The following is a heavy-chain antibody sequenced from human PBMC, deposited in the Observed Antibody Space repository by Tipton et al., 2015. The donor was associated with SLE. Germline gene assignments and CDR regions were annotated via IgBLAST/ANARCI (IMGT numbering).Heavy chain of an antibody. D-gene: IGHD1-26*01. V-gene: IGHV3-48*01. CDR3: ARGSYYGDDAFDI. CDR2: ISSSSSTI. CDR1: GFTFSSYS. Sequence: SLRLSCAASGFTFSSYSMNWVRQAPGKGLEWVSYISSSSSTIYSADSVKGRFTISRDNAKNSLCLQMNSLRAEDTAVYYCARGSYYGDDAFDIWGQGTMVTVSS. J-gene: IGHJ3*02.